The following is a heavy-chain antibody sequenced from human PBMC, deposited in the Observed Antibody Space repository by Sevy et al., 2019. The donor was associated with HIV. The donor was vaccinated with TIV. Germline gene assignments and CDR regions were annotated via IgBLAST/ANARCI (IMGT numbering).Heavy chain of an antibody. CDR1: GGSFSGYY. J-gene: IGHJ4*02. Sequence: SETLSLTCAVYGGSFSGYYWSWIRQPPGKGLEWIGEINHSGSTNYNPSLKSRVTISVDTSKNQFSLKLRSVTAADTAVYYCARITTVVQGKHRNYFDYWGQGTLVTVSS. D-gene: IGHD3-10*01. CDR2: INHSGST. V-gene: IGHV4-34*01. CDR3: ARITTVVQGKHRNYFDY.